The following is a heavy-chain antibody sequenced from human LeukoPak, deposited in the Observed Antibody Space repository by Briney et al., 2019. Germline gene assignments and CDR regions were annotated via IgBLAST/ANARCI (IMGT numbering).Heavy chain of an antibody. D-gene: IGHD5-24*01. CDR1: GFTFSSYA. CDR2: ISYDGSNK. V-gene: IGHV3-30*01. J-gene: IGHJ4*02. CDR3: ARVRDGYNDY. Sequence: GGSLRLSCAASGFTFSSYAMHWVRQAPGKGLEWVAVISYDGSNKYYADSVKGRFIISRDNSKNTLYLQMNSLRAEDTAVYYCARVRDGYNDYWGQGTLVTVSS.